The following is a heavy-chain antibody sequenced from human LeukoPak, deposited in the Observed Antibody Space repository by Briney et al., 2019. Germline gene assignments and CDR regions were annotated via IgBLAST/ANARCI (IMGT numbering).Heavy chain of an antibody. V-gene: IGHV4-59*13. CDR2: ISHNGNT. J-gene: IGHJ4*02. CDR1: GVSINKYF. Sequence: PSETLSLTCTVSGVSINKYFWSWLRQSPGKGPEWLGYISHNGNTNYYPSLKSRVTISLDKSNTQFSLRLSSVTAADTAVYYCARGGPEDRTRRYYIDVWCQGSLVTVSS. CDR3: ARGGPEDRTRRYYIDV.